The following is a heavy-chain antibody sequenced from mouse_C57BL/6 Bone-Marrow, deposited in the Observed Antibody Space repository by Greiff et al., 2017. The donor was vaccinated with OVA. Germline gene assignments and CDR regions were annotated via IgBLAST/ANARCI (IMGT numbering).Heavy chain of an antibody. Sequence: QVQLQQPGAELVKPGASVKLSCKASGYTFTSYWMHWVKQRPGRGLEWIGRIDPNSGGTKYNEKFKSKATLTVDKPSSTAYMQLSSLTSEDSAVYYCATPYYSNYGYYAMDYWGQGTSVTVSS. CDR2: IDPNSGGT. V-gene: IGHV1-72*01. J-gene: IGHJ4*01. D-gene: IGHD2-5*01. CDR3: ATPYYSNYGYYAMDY. CDR1: GYTFTSYW.